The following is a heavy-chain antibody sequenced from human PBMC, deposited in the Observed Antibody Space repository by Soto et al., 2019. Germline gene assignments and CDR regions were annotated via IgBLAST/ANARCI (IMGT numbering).Heavy chain of an antibody. CDR2: IKSKADGETK. Sequence: GVSLRLSCAASGFTFSHAWMSWVRQAPGKGLEWVGRIKSKADGETKDYGAPVRGRFTISRDDAKDTLYLQMNSLRIEDTAVYYCCVVKRLDQYSTSGYWFDPWGPGTLVTVSS. D-gene: IGHD2-15*01. V-gene: IGHV3-15*01. CDR1: GFTFSHAW. CDR3: CVVKRLDQYSTSGYWFDP. J-gene: IGHJ5*02.